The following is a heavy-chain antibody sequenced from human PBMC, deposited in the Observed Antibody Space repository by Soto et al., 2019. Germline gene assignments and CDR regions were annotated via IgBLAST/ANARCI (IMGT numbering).Heavy chain of an antibody. Sequence: SETLSLTCTVSGGSISSSSYYWGWIRQPPGKGLEWIGSIYYSGSTYYNPSLKSRVTISVDTSKNQFSLKLSSVTAADTAVYYCAREFVDYGDYSGLDYWGQGTLVTVSS. J-gene: IGHJ4*02. CDR1: GGSISSSSYY. CDR3: AREFVDYGDYSGLDY. V-gene: IGHV4-39*02. CDR2: IYYSGST. D-gene: IGHD4-17*01.